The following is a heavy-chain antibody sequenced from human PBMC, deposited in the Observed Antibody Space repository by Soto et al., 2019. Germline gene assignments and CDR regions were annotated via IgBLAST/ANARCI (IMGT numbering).Heavy chain of an antibody. CDR1: GYTFTIYW. Sequence: GESLKISCQVSGYTFTIYWIGWVRQMPGKGLEWMGIIYPSDSDTRYSPSFQGQVTISADQSINTAYLQWDSLKASDTAIYYCARPANTVADHSGLWGQGTPVTVSS. CDR3: ARPANTVADHSGL. CDR2: IYPSDSDT. J-gene: IGHJ4*02. D-gene: IGHD4-17*01. V-gene: IGHV5-51*01.